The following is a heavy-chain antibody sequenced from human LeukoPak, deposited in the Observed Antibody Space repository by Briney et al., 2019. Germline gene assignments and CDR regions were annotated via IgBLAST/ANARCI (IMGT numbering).Heavy chain of an antibody. CDR1: GFTFSSYA. Sequence: GGSLRLSCAASGFTFSSYAMTWVRQAPGKGLEWVSGIGGSSGKIFYADSVKGRYTISRDNSKNTLYLQMNTLRAEDTAVYFCAKQPYQYVSGSPSWLDPWGQRTLVTVSS. J-gene: IGHJ5*02. V-gene: IGHV3-23*01. D-gene: IGHD3-10*01. CDR3: AKQPYQYVSGSPSWLDP. CDR2: IGGSSGKI.